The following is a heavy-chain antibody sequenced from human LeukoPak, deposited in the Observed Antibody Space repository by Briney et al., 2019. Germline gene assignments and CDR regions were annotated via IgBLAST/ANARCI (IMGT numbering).Heavy chain of an antibody. Sequence: GGSLRLSCAASGFTFSSYWMSWVRQAPGKGLEWVANIKHDGSEKYYVDSVKGRFTISRDNAKNSLYLQMNSLRAEDTAVYYCARAVMTTVTAFDIWGQGTMVTVSS. V-gene: IGHV3-7*01. CDR2: IKHDGSEK. D-gene: IGHD4-17*01. J-gene: IGHJ3*02. CDR1: GFTFSSYW. CDR3: ARAVMTTVTAFDI.